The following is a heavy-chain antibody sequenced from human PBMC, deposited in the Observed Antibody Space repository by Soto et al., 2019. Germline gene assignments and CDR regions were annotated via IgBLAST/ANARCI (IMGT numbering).Heavy chain of an antibody. D-gene: IGHD5-18*01. V-gene: IGHV4-39*01. CDR2: FYYSGIT. Sequence: QLQLQESGPGLVKPSETLSLTCTVSGGSISSSSYYWGWIRQPPGKGLEWIGSFYYSGITYYNPSLKSRVPISVDTSKIQFSLKLTSVTAADTAVYYCARHCYTAMSLDYWGQGTLVTVSS. CDR3: ARHCYTAMSLDY. J-gene: IGHJ4*02. CDR1: GGSISSSSYY.